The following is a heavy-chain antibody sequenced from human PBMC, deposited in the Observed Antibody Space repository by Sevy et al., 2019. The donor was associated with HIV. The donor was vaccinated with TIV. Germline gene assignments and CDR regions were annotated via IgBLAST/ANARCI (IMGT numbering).Heavy chain of an antibody. D-gene: IGHD3-22*01. CDR2: ISGSGTRT. CDR3: AKGGGGHYDPDEIGYYFYYYNMDV. J-gene: IGHJ6*03. Sequence: GGSLRLSCAVSGFSFDSYGMTWVRQAPGKGLEWVSGISGSGTRTYYVDSVKGRFSISRDNSKNRLYLQMNSLRSEDRAIYYCAKGGGGHYDPDEIGYYFYYYNMDVWGKGTTVTVSS. V-gene: IGHV3-23*01. CDR1: GFSFDSYG.